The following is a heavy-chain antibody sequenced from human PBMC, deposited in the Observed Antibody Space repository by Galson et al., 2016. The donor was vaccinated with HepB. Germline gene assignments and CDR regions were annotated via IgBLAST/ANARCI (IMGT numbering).Heavy chain of an antibody. D-gene: IGHD3-3*01. V-gene: IGHV3-64D*09. J-gene: IGHJ4*02. CDR2: ISYNGGTT. Sequence: SLRLSCAASGFTFSSYAMHWVRQAPGKGLEYVSFISYNGGTTYYADSVMGRFTISRDNSKNTFCLQMSVLRPEDTAVYYCVKEHVSEWEVGYFDYWGQGTLVTVSS. CDR3: VKEHVSEWEVGYFDY. CDR1: GFTFSSYA.